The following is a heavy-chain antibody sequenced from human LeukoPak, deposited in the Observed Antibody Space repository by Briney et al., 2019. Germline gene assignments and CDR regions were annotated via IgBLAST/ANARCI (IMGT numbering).Heavy chain of an antibody. CDR2: INRSGST. V-gene: IGHV4-34*01. Sequence: SETLSLTCAVYGGSFSGYYWSWIRQPPGKGLEWIGEINRSGSTNYNPSLKSRVTISIDTSKNQFSLRLSSVTAADTAVYYCARCGDGLPCDFDYWGQGTLVTVSS. D-gene: IGHD3-10*01. CDR3: ARCGDGLPCDFDY. J-gene: IGHJ4*02. CDR1: GGSFSGYY.